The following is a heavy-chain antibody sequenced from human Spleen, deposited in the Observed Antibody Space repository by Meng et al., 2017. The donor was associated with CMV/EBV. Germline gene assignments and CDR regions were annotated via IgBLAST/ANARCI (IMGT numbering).Heavy chain of an antibody. D-gene: IGHD5-18*01. CDR1: GGSISDGDYY. V-gene: IGHV4-30-4*08. CDR2: IYYSGNT. J-gene: IGHJ4*02. Sequence: SETLSLTCTDSGGSISDGDYYWSWIRQPPGKGLEWVGHIYYSGNTYYNPSLKSRRTILVDTSRNQFSLRLTSVTAADTAVYYCARVPYRIGPYYFDYWGRGTLVTVSS. CDR3: ARVPYRIGPYYFDY.